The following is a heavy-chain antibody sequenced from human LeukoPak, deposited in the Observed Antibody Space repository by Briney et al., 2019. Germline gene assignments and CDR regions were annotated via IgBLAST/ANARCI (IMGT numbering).Heavy chain of an antibody. Sequence: GGSLRLSCAASGFTFSNAWMNWVRQAPGKGLEWVGRIYSKTDGGTTEYAAPVKGRFSISRDDSKNTLDLQMHSLKTDDTALYYCATGSNRYDSSDFDYWGQGTLDTVSS. CDR3: ATGSNRYDSSDFDY. V-gene: IGHV3-15*01. J-gene: IGHJ4*02. CDR1: GFTFSNAW. CDR2: IYSKTDGGTT. D-gene: IGHD3-22*01.